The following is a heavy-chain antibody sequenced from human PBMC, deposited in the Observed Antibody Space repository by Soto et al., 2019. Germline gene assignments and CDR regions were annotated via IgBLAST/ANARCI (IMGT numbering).Heavy chain of an antibody. V-gene: IGHV5-51*01. Sequence: EVQLVQSGEEVKKPGESLKISCKASGYTFTGYLIGWVRQMPGKGLEWMGIIYPSDSETKYSPSFRGHVTISADTAISTPYLKWAGLKASDTAIYYCARHLDVPSHGRNTSWYSMDVWGQGTPVSVSS. J-gene: IGHJ6*02. CDR3: ARHLDVPSHGRNTSWYSMDV. CDR1: GYTFTGYL. CDR2: IYPSDSET. D-gene: IGHD2-21*02.